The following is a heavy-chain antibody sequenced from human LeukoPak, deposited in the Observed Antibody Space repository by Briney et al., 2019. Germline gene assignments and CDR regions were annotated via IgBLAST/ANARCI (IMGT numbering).Heavy chain of an antibody. V-gene: IGHV4-31*03. Sequence: SQTLSLTCTVSGGSISSGGYYWSWIRQHPGKGLEWIGYIYYSGSTYYNPSLKSRVTISVDTSKNQFSLKLSSVTAAGTAVYYCARVNPGPMFGFGGGFDYWGQGTLVTVSS. J-gene: IGHJ4*02. CDR2: IYYSGST. D-gene: IGHD3-16*01. CDR3: ARVNPGPMFGFGGGFDY. CDR1: GGSISSGGYY.